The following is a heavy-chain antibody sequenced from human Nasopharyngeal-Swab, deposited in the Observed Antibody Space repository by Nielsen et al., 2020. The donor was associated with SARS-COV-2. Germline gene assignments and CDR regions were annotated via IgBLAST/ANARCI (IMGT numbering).Heavy chain of an antibody. CDR3: ARIGDQDYYDSSGYYLSAFDI. CDR2: ISSSGSTI. D-gene: IGHD3-22*01. J-gene: IGHJ3*02. Sequence: GESLKISCAASGFTFSDYYMSWIRQAPGKGLEWVSYISSSGSTIYYADSVKGRFTISRDNAKNSLYLQMNSLRAEDTAVYYCARIGDQDYYDSSGYYLSAFDIWGQGTMVTASS. CDR1: GFTFSDYY. V-gene: IGHV3-11*01.